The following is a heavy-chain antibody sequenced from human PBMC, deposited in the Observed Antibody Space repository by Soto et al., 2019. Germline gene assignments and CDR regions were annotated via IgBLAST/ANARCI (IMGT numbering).Heavy chain of an antibody. J-gene: IGHJ6*02. D-gene: IGHD3-10*01. CDR2: ISYDGSNK. Sequence: GGSLRLSCAASGFTFSSYGMHWVRQAPGKGLEWVAVISYDGSNKYYADSVKGRFTISRDNSKNTLYLQMNSLRAEDTAVYYCAKPIMGFGYYGMDVWGQGTTVTVSS. V-gene: IGHV3-30*18. CDR1: GFTFSSYG. CDR3: AKPIMGFGYYGMDV.